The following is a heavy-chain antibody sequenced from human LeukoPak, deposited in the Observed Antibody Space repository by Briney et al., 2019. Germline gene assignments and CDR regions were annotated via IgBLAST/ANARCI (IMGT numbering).Heavy chain of an antibody. CDR1: GYTFTNYD. Sequence: ASVKVSCKASGYTFTNYDINWVRQVTGQGLEWMGWMSLNSGNTGYAQRFQGRVTMTRDTSITTAYMELSSLVSEDTAVYYCARGHGVGGDFWGQGTLVTVSS. D-gene: IGHD1-26*01. CDR2: MSLNSGNT. V-gene: IGHV1-8*01. J-gene: IGHJ4*02. CDR3: ARGHGVGGDF.